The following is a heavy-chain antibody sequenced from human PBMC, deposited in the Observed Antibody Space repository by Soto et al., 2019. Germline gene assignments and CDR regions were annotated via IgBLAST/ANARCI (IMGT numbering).Heavy chain of an antibody. CDR2: IWYDGSNK. CDR3: ARDPTMVRGVRLDY. J-gene: IGHJ4*02. D-gene: IGHD3-10*01. Sequence: GGSLRLSCAASGFTFSSYGMHWVRQAPGKGLEWVAVIWYDGSNKYYADSVKGRFTISRDNSKNTLYLQMNSLRAEDTAVYYCARDPTMVRGVRLDYWGQGTLVTVSS. V-gene: IGHV3-33*01. CDR1: GFTFSSYG.